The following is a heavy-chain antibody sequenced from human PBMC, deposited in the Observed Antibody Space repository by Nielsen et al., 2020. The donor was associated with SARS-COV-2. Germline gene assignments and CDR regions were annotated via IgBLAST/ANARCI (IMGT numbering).Heavy chain of an antibody. CDR2: ISSNGGST. Sequence: GESLKISCSASGFTFSSYAMHWVRQAPGKGLEYVSAISSNGGSTYYADSVKGRFTISRDNSKNTLYLQMSSLRAEDTAVYYCAKGGIVVELDVWGQGTTVTVSS. CDR3: AKGGIVVELDV. CDR1: GFTFSSYA. D-gene: IGHD2-15*01. V-gene: IGHV3-64D*06. J-gene: IGHJ6*02.